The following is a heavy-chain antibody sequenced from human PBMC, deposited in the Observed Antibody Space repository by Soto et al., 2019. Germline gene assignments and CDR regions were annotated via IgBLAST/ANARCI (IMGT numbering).Heavy chain of an antibody. CDR2: ISAYNGNT. CDR1: GYTFTSYG. Sequence: QVQLVQSGAEVKKPGASVKVSCKASGYTFTSYGISWVRQAPGQGLEWMGWISAYNGNTNYAQKLQGRVTMTTDTSTSRAHKELRSLRADDTAGDDCARLAPWLGGWGDAWGQGTRVTVSS. J-gene: IGHJ5*02. V-gene: IGHV1-18*01. CDR3: ARLAPWLGGWGDA. D-gene: IGHD1-26*01.